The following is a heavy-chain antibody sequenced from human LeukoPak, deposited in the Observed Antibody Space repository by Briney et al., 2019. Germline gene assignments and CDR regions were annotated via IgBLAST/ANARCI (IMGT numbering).Heavy chain of an antibody. Sequence: SETLSLTCTVSGGSISSYYWSWIRQPPGKGLEWIGYIYYSGSTNYNPSLKSRVTISVDTSKNQFSLKLSSVTAEDTAVYYCARTYSSGWIFDYWGQGTLVTVSS. CDR2: IYYSGST. J-gene: IGHJ4*02. CDR3: ARTYSSGWIFDY. V-gene: IGHV4-59*01. D-gene: IGHD6-19*01. CDR1: GGSISSYY.